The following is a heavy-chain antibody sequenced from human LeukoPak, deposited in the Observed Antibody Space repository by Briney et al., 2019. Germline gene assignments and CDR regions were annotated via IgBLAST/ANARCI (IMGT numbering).Heavy chain of an antibody. D-gene: IGHD6-6*01. CDR2: IYSGGST. CDR3: ARVASAEYFQH. J-gene: IGHJ1*01. Sequence: PGGSLRLSCAASGFTVSSNYMSWVRQAPGKGLEWVSVIYSGGSTYYADSVKGRFTISRDNSKNTLYLQMNSLRAEDTAVYYCARVASAEYFQHWGQGTLVTVSS. V-gene: IGHV3-53*01. CDR1: GFTVSSNY.